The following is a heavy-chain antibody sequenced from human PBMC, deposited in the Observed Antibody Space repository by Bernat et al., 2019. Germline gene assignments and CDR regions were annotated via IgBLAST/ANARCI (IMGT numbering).Heavy chain of an antibody. CDR1: GFTFSNAW. V-gene: IGHV3-15*07. CDR2: IKSKTDGGTT. J-gene: IGHJ4*02. Sequence: EVQLVESGGGLVKPGVSLRLSCAASGFTFSNAWMNWVRQAPGKGLEWVGRIKSKTDGGTTDYAAPVKGRCTISRDDSKNTLYLQMNSLKTEDTAVYYCTTARDPMITFGGVMSRDYWGQGTLVTVSS. CDR3: TTARDPMITFGGVMSRDY. D-gene: IGHD3-16*01.